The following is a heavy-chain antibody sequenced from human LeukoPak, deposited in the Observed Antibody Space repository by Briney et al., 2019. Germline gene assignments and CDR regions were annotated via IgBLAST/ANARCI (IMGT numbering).Heavy chain of an antibody. J-gene: IGHJ5*02. CDR3: ARSRGYDYYGGYWFDP. D-gene: IGHD5-12*01. Sequence: SETLSLTCTVSGGSISSYYWSWSRQPPGKGLEWIGYIYYSGTINDNPSLKSRVTMSIDTSKNQLSLKLSSVTAADTAVYFCARSRGYDYYGGYWFDPWGQGTLVTVSS. CDR1: GGSISSYY. V-gene: IGHV4-59*01. CDR2: IYYSGTI.